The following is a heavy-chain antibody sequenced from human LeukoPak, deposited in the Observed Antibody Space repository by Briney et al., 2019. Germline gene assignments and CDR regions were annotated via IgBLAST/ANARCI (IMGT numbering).Heavy chain of an antibody. CDR3: AKDVNPYGSGSYDY. V-gene: IGHV3-30*02. CDR1: EFTFSSYW. J-gene: IGHJ4*02. D-gene: IGHD3-10*01. Sequence: QPGGSLRLSCAASEFTFSSYWMHWVRQAPGKGLEWVAFIRYDGSNKYYADSVKGRFTISRDNSKNTLYLQMNSLRAENTAVYYCAKDVNPYGSGSYDYWGQGTLVTVSS. CDR2: IRYDGSNK.